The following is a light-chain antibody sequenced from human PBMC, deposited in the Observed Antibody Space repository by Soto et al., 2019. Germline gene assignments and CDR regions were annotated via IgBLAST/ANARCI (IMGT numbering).Light chain of an antibody. CDR1: QGVSSN. CDR2: GAS. Sequence: ETVMTQSPATLSVSPGEGATLSCRASQGVSSNLAWYQQKPGQAPRLLIYGASTRATGIPARFSGSGSGTEFTLTISSLHSEDFAFYYCQQYNTWPRTFGQGTKVEIK. CDR3: QQYNTWPRT. V-gene: IGKV3-15*01. J-gene: IGKJ1*01.